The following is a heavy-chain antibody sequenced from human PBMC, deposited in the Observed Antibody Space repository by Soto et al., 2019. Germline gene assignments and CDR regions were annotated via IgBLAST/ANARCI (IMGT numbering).Heavy chain of an antibody. J-gene: IGHJ4*02. CDR1: GGTFSSYA. Sequence: SVKVSCKASGGTFSSYAISWVRQAPGQGLEWMGGIIPIFGTANYAQKFQGRVTITADESTSTAYMELSSLRSEDTAVYYCARDLRGASLVLSANTILQPFYFWGQGTLVTVSS. V-gene: IGHV1-69*13. CDR3: ARDLRGASLVLSANTILQPFYF. CDR2: IIPIFGTA. D-gene: IGHD3-16*01.